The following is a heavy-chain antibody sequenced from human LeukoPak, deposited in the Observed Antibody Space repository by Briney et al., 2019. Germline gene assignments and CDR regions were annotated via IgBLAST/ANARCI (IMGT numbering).Heavy chain of an antibody. J-gene: IGHJ4*02. D-gene: IGHD3-22*01. CDR2: INHSGST. Sequence: PSETLSLTCAVYGGSFSGYYWGWIRQPPGKGLEWIGEINHSGSTNYNPSLKSRVTISVDTSKNQFSLKLSSVTAADTAVYYCAERSDSSGRSTTDYWGQGTLVTVSS. CDR1: GGSFSGYY. CDR3: AERSDSSGRSTTDY. V-gene: IGHV4-34*01.